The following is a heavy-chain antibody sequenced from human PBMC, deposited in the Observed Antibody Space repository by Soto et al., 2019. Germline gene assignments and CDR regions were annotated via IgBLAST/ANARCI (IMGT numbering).Heavy chain of an antibody. V-gene: IGHV3-23*01. D-gene: IGHD5-12*01. CDR1: GLTFSTYA. CDR2: IGGSGTGGRT. J-gene: IGHJ6*02. CDR3: AESPGSIDGYNSDYYGMDV. Sequence: EVHLLESGGDLVQPGGSLRLSCTASGLTFSTYAMSWVRQAPGKGLEWVSAIGGSGTGGRTYYAASGKGRFTISRDNSKNTVYLQMNSLRADDTAVYYCAESPGSIDGYNSDYYGMDVWGQGTTVTVSS.